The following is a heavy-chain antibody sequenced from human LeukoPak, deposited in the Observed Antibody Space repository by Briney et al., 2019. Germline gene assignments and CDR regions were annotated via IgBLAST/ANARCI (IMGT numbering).Heavy chain of an antibody. CDR3: AREVRLRGAAYYFDY. V-gene: IGHV3-48*01. J-gene: IGHJ4*02. CDR1: GFTFSSYR. Sequence: GGSLRLSCAASGFTFSSYRMNWVRQAPGKGLEWGSYISSSSSTIYYADSVKGRFTISRDNAKNSLYLQMNSLRAEDTAVYYCAREVRLRGAAYYFDYWGQGTLVTVSS. CDR2: ISSSSSTI. D-gene: IGHD2-21*01.